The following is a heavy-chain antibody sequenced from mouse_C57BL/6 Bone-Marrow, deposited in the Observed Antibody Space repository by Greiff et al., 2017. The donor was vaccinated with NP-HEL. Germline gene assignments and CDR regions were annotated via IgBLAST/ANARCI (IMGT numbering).Heavy chain of an antibody. CDR2: INYDGSST. CDR1: GFTFSDYY. D-gene: IGHD2-5*01. J-gene: IGHJ1*03. V-gene: IGHV5-16*01. CDR3: ARVYSTDWYFDV. Sequence: EVKVVESEGGLVQPGSSMKLSCTASGFTFSDYYMAWVRQVPEKGLEWVANINYDGSSTYYLDSLKSRFIISRDNAKNILYLQMSSLKSEDTATYYCARVYSTDWYFDVWGTGTTVTVSS.